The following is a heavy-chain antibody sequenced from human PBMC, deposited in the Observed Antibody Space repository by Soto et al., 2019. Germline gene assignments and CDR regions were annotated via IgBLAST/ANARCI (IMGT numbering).Heavy chain of an antibody. CDR1: GGTFSSYA. D-gene: IGHD1-26*01. CDR2: IIPIFGTT. V-gene: IGHV1-69*12. J-gene: IGHJ4*02. CDR3: AREGGAATFDY. Sequence: QVQLVQSGAEVKKPGSSVKVSCKAFGGTFSSYAINWIRQAPGQGLEWMGGIIPIFGTTTYAQRFQARVTITADESTSTAYMELTSLRSEDTALYYCAREGGAATFDYWGQGTLVTVSS.